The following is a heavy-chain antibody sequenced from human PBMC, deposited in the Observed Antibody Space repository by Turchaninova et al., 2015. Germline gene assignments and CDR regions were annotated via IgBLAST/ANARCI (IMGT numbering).Heavy chain of an antibody. D-gene: IGHD1-26*01. J-gene: IGHJ4*02. CDR1: GYTFTSYA. CDR3: ARSLSGSYRKGFDY. V-gene: IGHV1-3*01. CDR2: INAGNGNT. Sequence: QVQLVQSGAEVKKPGASVKVSCKASGYTFTSYAMHWVRQAPGQRLERMGWINAGNGNTKYSQKFQGRVTITRDTSASTAYMELSSLRSEDTAVYYCARSLSGSYRKGFDYWGQGTLVTVSS.